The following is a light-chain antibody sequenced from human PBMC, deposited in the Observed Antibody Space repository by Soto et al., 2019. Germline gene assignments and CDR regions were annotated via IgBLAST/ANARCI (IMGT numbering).Light chain of an antibody. CDR3: QHYGNSHFT. CDR2: GAS. J-gene: IGKJ3*01. CDR1: QSVGSSY. V-gene: IGKV3-20*01. Sequence: EIVLTQSPGTLSLSPGERATLSCRASQSVGSSYLAWYQQKPGRAPRLLIYGASSRATGIPDRFSGSGSGTDFTLTISRLEPEDFAVYYCQHYGNSHFTFGPGTKVDIK.